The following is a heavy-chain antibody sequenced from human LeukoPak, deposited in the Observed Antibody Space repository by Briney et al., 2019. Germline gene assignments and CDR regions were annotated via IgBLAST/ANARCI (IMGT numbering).Heavy chain of an antibody. D-gene: IGHD1-26*01. V-gene: IGHV3-21*01. CDR3: ARGGLVGATSYYFDY. Sequence: PGGSLRLSCAASGFTFSSYSMNWVRQAPGKGLEWVSSISSSSSYIYYADSVKGRFTISRDNAKNSLYLQMNSLRAGDTAVYYCARGGLVGATSYYFDYWGQGTLVTVSS. J-gene: IGHJ4*02. CDR1: GFTFSSYS. CDR2: ISSSSSYI.